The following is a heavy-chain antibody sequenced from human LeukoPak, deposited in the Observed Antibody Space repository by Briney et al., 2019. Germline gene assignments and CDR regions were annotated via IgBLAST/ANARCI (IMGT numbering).Heavy chain of an antibody. V-gene: IGHV1-24*01. CDR3: ATSVMVRGVSRFDP. CDR2: FDPEDGET. CDR1: GYTLTELS. Sequence: ASVKVSCKVSGYTLTELSMHWLRQAPGKGLEWMGGFDPEDGETIYAQKFQGRVTMTEDTSTDTAYMELSSLRSEDTAVYYCATSVMVRGVSRFDPWGQGTLVTVSS. D-gene: IGHD3-10*01. J-gene: IGHJ5*02.